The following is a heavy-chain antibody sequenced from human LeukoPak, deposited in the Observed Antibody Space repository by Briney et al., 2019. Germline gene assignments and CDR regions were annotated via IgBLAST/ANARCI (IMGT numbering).Heavy chain of an antibody. V-gene: IGHV3-7*01. CDR2: INQDGSVK. CDR1: GFIFSNFW. CDR3: ARVNPQRPDCSSTSCFVDAFDI. Sequence: GGSLRLSCAASGFIFSNFWMSWVRQAPGRGLEWVANINQDGSVKNSVDSVKGRFTISRDNAKNSLYLQMNSLRVEDTAVYYCARVNPQRPDCSSTSCFVDAFDIWGQGTMVTVSS. J-gene: IGHJ3*02. D-gene: IGHD2-2*01.